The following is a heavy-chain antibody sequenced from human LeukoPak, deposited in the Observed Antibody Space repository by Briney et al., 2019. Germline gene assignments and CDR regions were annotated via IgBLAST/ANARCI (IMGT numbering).Heavy chain of an antibody. V-gene: IGHV3-7*03. CDR2: IKLDGSEK. CDR1: GFTFGKYW. CDR3: ARDQYDTWSRRGNFDS. J-gene: IGHJ4*02. D-gene: IGHD3-3*01. Sequence: GGSLRLSCVASGFTFGKYWMSWVRQAAGKGLEWVANIKLDGSEKNYVDSVKGRFTISRDNTKNSLYLQMNSLRVEDTAVFYCARDQYDTWSRRGNFDSWGQGTLVIVSS.